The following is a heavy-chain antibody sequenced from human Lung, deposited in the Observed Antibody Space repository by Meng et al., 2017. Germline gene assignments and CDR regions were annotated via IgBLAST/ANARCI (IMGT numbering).Heavy chain of an antibody. D-gene: IGHD4-11*01. CDR3: ARGPTTMAHDFDY. Sequence: QVQLQQWGAGMLKPSETQSLTCVVSGGSLSDYYWSWIRQPPGKGLEWIGEINHSGSTNYNPSLESRATISVDTSQNNLSLKLSSVTAADSAVYYCARGPTTMAHDFDYWGQGTLVTVSS. J-gene: IGHJ4*02. CDR2: INHSGST. V-gene: IGHV4-34*01. CDR1: GGSLSDYY.